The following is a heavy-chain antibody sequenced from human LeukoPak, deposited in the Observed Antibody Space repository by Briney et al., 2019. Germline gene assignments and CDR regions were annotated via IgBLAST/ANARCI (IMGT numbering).Heavy chain of an antibody. CDR3: ARDRSFDSSGPRDY. CDR1: GYTFTSYG. D-gene: IGHD3-22*01. V-gene: IGHV1-18*01. J-gene: IGHJ4*02. Sequence: ASVKVSCKASGYTFTSYGISWVRQAPGQGLEWMGWISAYNGNTNYAQKLQGRVTMTTDTSTSTAYMELRSLRSDDTAVYYCARDRSFDSSGPRDYWGQGTLVTVSS. CDR2: ISAYNGNT.